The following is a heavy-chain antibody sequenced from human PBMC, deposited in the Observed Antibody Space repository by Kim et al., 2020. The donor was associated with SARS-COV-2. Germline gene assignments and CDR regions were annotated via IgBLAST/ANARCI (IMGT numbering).Heavy chain of an antibody. CDR3: ARDRRGPAAGTWYFDL. J-gene: IGHJ2*01. D-gene: IGHD6-13*01. CDR2: ICTAGA. V-gene: IGHV3-23*01. Sequence: GGSLRLSCAASGFTFSNYAMGWVRQAQGKGLEWVSAICTAGAFYADSVKGRFSISRDNSKNTLYLQMNSLRAEDTAVYSCARDRRGPAAGTWYFDLWGRGTLVTVSS. CDR1: GFTFSNYA.